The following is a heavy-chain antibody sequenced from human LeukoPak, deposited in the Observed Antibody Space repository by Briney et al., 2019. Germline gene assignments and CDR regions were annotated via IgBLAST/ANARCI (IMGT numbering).Heavy chain of an antibody. CDR2: IYYSGST. V-gene: IGHV4-61*01. J-gene: IGHJ4*02. CDR1: GGSVSSGSYY. Sequence: SETLSLTCSVSGGSVSSGSYYWNWIRQPPGKGLEWIGYIYYSGSTNYNPSLQSRVTISVDTSKNQFSLKLSSVTAADTAVYYCAKIPYSRSTYYFDYWGQGTLVTVSS. D-gene: IGHD6-6*01. CDR3: AKIPYSRSTYYFDY.